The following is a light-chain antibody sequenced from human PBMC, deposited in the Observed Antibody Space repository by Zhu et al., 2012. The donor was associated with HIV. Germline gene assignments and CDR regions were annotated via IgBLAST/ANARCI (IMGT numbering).Light chain of an antibody. CDR3: QQRSNWPQVT. J-gene: IGKJ4*01. CDR2: DAS. CDR1: QSVSSY. V-gene: IGKV3-11*01. Sequence: EIVLTQSPATLSLSPGERATLSCRASQSVSSYLAWYQQKPGQAPRLLIYDASNRATGIPARFSGSGSGTDFTLTISSLEPEDFAVYYCQQRSNWPQVTFGGGTKGGDQT.